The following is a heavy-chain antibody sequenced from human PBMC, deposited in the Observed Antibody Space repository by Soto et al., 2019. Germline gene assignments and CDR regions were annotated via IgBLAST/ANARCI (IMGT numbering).Heavy chain of an antibody. D-gene: IGHD3-22*01. J-gene: IGHJ4*02. V-gene: IGHV1-18*01. CDR3: ARDYDGSAFDY. CDR2: IRPYNSNT. Sequence: QVQLVQSGDEVMKPGASVRVSCKASGYTFTSYGINWVRQAPGQGLEWMGWIRPYNSNTHYVEKLQGRVTMTTDTSTSIVYMELRSLTSDDTAVYFCARDYDGSAFDYWGQGIPGTVSS. CDR1: GYTFTSYG.